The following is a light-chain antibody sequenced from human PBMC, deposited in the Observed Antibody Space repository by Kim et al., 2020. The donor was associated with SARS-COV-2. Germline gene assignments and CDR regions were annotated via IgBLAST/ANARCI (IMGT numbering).Light chain of an antibody. V-gene: IGLV1-44*01. CDR1: NSNIGDNP. J-gene: IGLJ7*01. Sequence: ELTQPPSASGTPGQRVTLSCYGANSNIGDNPVSWYHHLPGTAPKLLIYDNSQRDSGVPDRFSGSKSGTSASLAIGGVQSGDEADYYCATWDDNLNGVVFGGGTQLTVL. CDR3: ATWDDNLNGVV. CDR2: DNS.